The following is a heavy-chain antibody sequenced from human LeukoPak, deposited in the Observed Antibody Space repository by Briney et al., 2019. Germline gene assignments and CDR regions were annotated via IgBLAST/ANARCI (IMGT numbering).Heavy chain of an antibody. CDR3: AKVEMATSYFDY. V-gene: IGHV3-23*01. J-gene: IGHJ4*02. Sequence: PSETLSLTCTVSGGSISSSSYYWGWIRQPPGKGLEWVSAISGSGGSTYYADSVKGRFTISRDNSKNTLYLQMNSLRAEDTAVYYCAKVEMATSYFDYWGQGTLVTVSS. D-gene: IGHD5-24*01. CDR2: ISGSGGST. CDR1: GGSISSSSYY.